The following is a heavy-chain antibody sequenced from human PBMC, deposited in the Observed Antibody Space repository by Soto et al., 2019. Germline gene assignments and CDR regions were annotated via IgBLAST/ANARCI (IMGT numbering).Heavy chain of an antibody. Sequence: QVQLQESGPGLVKSSQTLSLTCTVSGGSISNGDYSWTWIRQLPGRGLEWIGNVSYRGGAHYNPSLQSRVTRSLDTSKTQFSMKLRSVTAVDTAMYYCARGGTEHSSSHKYGFDVWGQGTTVIVSS. D-gene: IGHD6-6*01. V-gene: IGHV4-31*03. J-gene: IGHJ6*02. CDR3: ARGGTEHSSSHKYGFDV. CDR2: VSYRGGA. CDR1: GGSISNGDYS.